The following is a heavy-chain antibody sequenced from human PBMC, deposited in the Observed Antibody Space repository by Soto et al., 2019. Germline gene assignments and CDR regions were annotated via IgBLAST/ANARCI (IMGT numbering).Heavy chain of an antibody. J-gene: IGHJ4*02. D-gene: IGHD2-15*01. CDR1: GGSISSSGYY. CDR2: IYYSGST. Sequence: PSETLSLTCTVSGGSISSSGYYRSWIRQHPGKGLEWIGYIYYSGSTYYNPSLKSRVTISVDTSKNQFSLKLSSVTAADTAVYYCARCSGGSCYPTYWGQGTLVTVSS. CDR3: ARCSGGSCYPTY. V-gene: IGHV4-31*03.